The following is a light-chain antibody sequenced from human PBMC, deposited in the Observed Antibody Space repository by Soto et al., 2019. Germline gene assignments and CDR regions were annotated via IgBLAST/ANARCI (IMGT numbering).Light chain of an antibody. CDR2: DNT. J-gene: IGLJ1*01. CDR3: QSYDSSLSGYV. CDR1: SSNIGAGYD. Sequence: QSVLTQPPSVSGAPGQRVTISCTGSSSNIGAGYDVHWYQQLPGTAPKLLIYDNTNRPSGVPDRFSGSKSGTSASLAITGLQAEDETDYSCQSYDSSLSGYVFGTGTKLTVL. V-gene: IGLV1-40*01.